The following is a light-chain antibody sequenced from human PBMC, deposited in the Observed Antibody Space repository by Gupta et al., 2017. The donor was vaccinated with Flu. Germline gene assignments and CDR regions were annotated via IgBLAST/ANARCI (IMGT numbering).Light chain of an antibody. J-gene: IGKJ1*01. CDR1: QSISSY. CDR2: AAS. CDR3: QQSYSTPWT. Sequence: DIQMTQSPSSLSASVGDRVTITCRASQSISSYLIWYQQKPGKAPKLLIYAASSLQSGVPSRFSGSGSGTDFTLTISSLQPEDFATYYCQQSYSTPWTFGQGTKVESK. V-gene: IGKV1-39*01.